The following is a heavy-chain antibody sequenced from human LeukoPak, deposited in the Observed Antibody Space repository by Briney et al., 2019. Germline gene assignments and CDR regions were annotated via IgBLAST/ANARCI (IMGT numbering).Heavy chain of an antibody. CDR3: AKDLRGGPTTMIDY. Sequence: GGSLRLSCAASGFTFSSYAMSWVRQAPGKGLEWVSVISGSGGSTYYADSVKGRFTISRDNSKNTVYLQMNSLRAEDTAVYYCAKDLRGGPTTMIDYWGQGTLVTVSS. V-gene: IGHV3-23*01. CDR1: GFTFSSYA. D-gene: IGHD4-17*01. J-gene: IGHJ4*02. CDR2: ISGSGGST.